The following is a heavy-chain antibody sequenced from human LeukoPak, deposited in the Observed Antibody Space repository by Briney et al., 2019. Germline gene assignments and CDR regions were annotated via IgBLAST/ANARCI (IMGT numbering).Heavy chain of an antibody. Sequence: PGGSLRLSCAASGFTFSSYWMSWVRQAPGKGLEWVANIKQDGSEKYYVDSVKGRFTISRDNAKNSLYLQMNSLRAEDTAVYYCARYGFRDFWSGQDVWGQGTTVTVSS. CDR2: IKQDGSEK. CDR3: ARYGFRDFWSGQDV. CDR1: GFTFSSYW. V-gene: IGHV3-7*01. D-gene: IGHD3-3*01. J-gene: IGHJ6*02.